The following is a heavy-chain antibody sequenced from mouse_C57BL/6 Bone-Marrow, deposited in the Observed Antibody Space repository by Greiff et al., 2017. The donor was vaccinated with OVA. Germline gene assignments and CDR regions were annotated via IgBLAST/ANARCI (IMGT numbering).Heavy chain of an antibody. CDR3: ARNFHFDY. J-gene: IGHJ2*01. CDR1: GYTFTSYG. CDR2: IYPRSGNT. Sequence: VQLKQSGAELARPGASVKLSCKASGYTFTSYGISWVKQRTGQGLEWIGEIYPRSGNTYYNEKFKGKATLTADKSSSTAYMELRSLTSEDSAVYFCARNFHFDYWGQGTTLTVSS. V-gene: IGHV1-81*01.